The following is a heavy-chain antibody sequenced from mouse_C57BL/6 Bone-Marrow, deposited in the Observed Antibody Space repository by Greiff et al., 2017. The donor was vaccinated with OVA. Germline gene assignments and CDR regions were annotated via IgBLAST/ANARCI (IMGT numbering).Heavy chain of an antibody. CDR2: ISSGGSYT. CDR3: ARDDYARWFAY. CDR1: GFTFSSYG. Sequence: DVHLVESGGDLVKPGGSLKLSCAASGFTFSSYGMSWVRQTPDKRLEWVATISSGGSYTYYPASVKGRFTISRDNAKNTLYLQMSSLKSEDTAMYYCARDDYARWFAYWGQGTLVTVSA. V-gene: IGHV5-6*01. D-gene: IGHD2-4*01. J-gene: IGHJ3*01.